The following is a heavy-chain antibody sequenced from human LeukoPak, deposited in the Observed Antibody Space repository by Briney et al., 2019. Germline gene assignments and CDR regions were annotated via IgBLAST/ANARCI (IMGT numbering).Heavy chain of an antibody. J-gene: IGHJ4*02. D-gene: IGHD3-3*01. Sequence: SETLSLTCAVYGGSFSGYYWSWIRQPPGKGLEWIGEINHSGSTNYNPSLKNRVTISVDTSKNQFSLKLSSVTAADTAVYYCARRSGYTFFDYWGQGTLVTVSS. V-gene: IGHV4-34*01. CDR1: GGSFSGYY. CDR2: INHSGST. CDR3: ARRSGYTFFDY.